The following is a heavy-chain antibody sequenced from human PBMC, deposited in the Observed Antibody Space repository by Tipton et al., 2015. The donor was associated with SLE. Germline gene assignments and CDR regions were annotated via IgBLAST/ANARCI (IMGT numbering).Heavy chain of an antibody. Sequence: TLSLTCAVYGGSFSGYYWTWIRQPPGKGLEWIGEINHSGSTNYNPSLKSRVTISVDTSKNQFSLKLDSVTAADTAVYYCARDHGSYFDYWGQGTLVTVSS. CDR3: ARDHGSYFDY. CDR1: GGSFSGYY. D-gene: IGHD1-1*01. J-gene: IGHJ4*02. V-gene: IGHV4-34*01. CDR2: INHSGST.